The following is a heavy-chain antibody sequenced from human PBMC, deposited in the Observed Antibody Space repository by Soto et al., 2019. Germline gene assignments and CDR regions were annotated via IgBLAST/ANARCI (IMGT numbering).Heavy chain of an antibody. D-gene: IGHD2-15*01. CDR2: ISTTSSTI. V-gene: IGHV3-48*02. Sequence: PGESLKISCAASGFSFSTYNMDWVRQAPGKRPEWIAYISTTSSTIYYADSVKGRFTISRDNDRNSLYLEMNSLRDEDTAVYYCARDRCYDGTCYSASDSWGQGTLVTVSS. CDR3: ARDRCYDGTCYSASDS. J-gene: IGHJ5*01. CDR1: GFSFSTYN.